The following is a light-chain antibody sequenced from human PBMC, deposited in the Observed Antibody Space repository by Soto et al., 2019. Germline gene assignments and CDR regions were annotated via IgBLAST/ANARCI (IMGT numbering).Light chain of an antibody. CDR2: GAS. Sequence: EIVLTQSPGTLYLSPGERATLSCRASQSVSSSYLAWYQQKPGQAPRLLIYGASSRATGIPDRFSGSGSGTDFTLTISRLEPEDFAVYYCQQYGSSPTWTFGQGTKVDSK. J-gene: IGKJ1*01. V-gene: IGKV3-20*01. CDR3: QQYGSSPTWT. CDR1: QSVSSSY.